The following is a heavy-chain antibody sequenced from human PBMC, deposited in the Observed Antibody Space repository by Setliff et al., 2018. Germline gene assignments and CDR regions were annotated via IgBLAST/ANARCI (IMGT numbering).Heavy chain of an antibody. CDR2: IYHSGST. CDR3: ASTIAAAGTAADY. V-gene: IGHV4-38-2*02. J-gene: IGHJ4*02. CDR1: GGSISPYY. D-gene: IGHD6-13*01. Sequence: SETLSLTCTVSGGSISPYYWSWIRQSPGKGLEWIGSIYHSGSTYYNPSLKSRVTISVDTSKNQFSLKLSSVTAADTAVYYCASTIAAAGTAADYWGQGTLVTVSS.